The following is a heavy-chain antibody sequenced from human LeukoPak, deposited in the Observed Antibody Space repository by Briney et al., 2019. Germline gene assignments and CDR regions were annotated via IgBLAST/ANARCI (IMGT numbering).Heavy chain of an antibody. V-gene: IGHV1-18*01. CDR3: ARVSLFIVVVPAGKPPRPDWFDP. CDR1: GYTFTSYG. J-gene: IGHJ5*02. D-gene: IGHD2-2*01. Sequence: GASVKVSCKASGYTFTSYGISWVRQAPGQGLEWMGWISAYNGNTNYAQKLQGRVTMTTDTSTSTAYMELRSLRSDDTAVYYCARVSLFIVVVPAGKPPRPDWFDPWGQGTLVTVSS. CDR2: ISAYNGNT.